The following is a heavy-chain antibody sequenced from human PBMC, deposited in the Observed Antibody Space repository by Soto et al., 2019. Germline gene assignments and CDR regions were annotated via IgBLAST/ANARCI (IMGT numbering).Heavy chain of an antibody. Sequence: PSETLSLTCTVSGGSISSSSYYWGWIRQPPGKGLEWIGSIYYSGSTYYNPSLKSRVTISVDTSKNQFSLKLSSVTAADTAVYYCARHDDSSGYWNTLRVGFGYWGQGTLVTVSS. V-gene: IGHV4-39*01. D-gene: IGHD3-22*01. J-gene: IGHJ4*02. CDR1: GGSISSSSYY. CDR3: ARHDDSSGYWNTLRVGFGY. CDR2: IYYSGST.